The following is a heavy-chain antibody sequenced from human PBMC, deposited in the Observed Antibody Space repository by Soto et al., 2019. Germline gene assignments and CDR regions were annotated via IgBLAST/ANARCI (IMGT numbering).Heavy chain of an antibody. CDR2: ISSSGSTI. Sequence: EVQLVESGGGLVQPGGSLRLSCAASGFTFSSYEMNWVRQAPGKGLEWGSYISSSGSTIYNAASVKGRFTISRDNAKNSLYLQMNSLRAEDTAVYYCARAGVEVPVWGQGTTVTVSS. J-gene: IGHJ6*02. D-gene: IGHD2-15*01. CDR1: GFTFSSYE. CDR3: ARAGVEVPV. V-gene: IGHV3-48*03.